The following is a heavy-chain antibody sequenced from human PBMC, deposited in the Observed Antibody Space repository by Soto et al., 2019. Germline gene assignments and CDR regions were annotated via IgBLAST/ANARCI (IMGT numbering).Heavy chain of an antibody. Sequence: QVQLVQSGAEVKKPGASVKVSCKASGYTFTSYAMHWVRQAPGQRLEWMGWINAGNGNTKYSQKFQGRVTITRDTYASTAYMELSSLRSEDTAVYYCAADYGDYAHAFDICGQGTMVTVSS. J-gene: IGHJ3*02. CDR2: INAGNGNT. CDR1: GYTFTSYA. CDR3: AADYGDYAHAFDI. D-gene: IGHD4-17*01. V-gene: IGHV1-3*01.